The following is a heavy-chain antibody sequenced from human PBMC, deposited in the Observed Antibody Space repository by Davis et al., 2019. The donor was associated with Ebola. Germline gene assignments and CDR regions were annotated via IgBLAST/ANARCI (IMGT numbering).Heavy chain of an antibody. J-gene: IGHJ5*02. D-gene: IGHD3-3*01. V-gene: IGHV1-69*13. CDR2: IIPIFGTA. Sequence: SVKVSCKASGGTFSSYAISWVRQAPGQGLEWMGGIIPIFGTANYAQKFQGRVTITADESTSTAYMELSSLRSEDTAVYYCAREVADYDFWSGRCWFDPWGQGTLVTVSS. CDR1: GGTFSSYA. CDR3: AREVADYDFWSGRCWFDP.